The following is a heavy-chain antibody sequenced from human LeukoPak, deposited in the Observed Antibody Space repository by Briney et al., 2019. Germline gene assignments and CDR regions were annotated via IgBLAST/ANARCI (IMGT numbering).Heavy chain of an antibody. CDR3: ARGRFGVVITDAFDI. D-gene: IGHD3-3*01. CDR2: IYYSGST. CDR1: GGSISSGDYY. Sequence: SETLSLTCTVSGGSISSGDYYWSWIRHPPGKGLEWIGYIYYSGSTYYNPSLKSRVTISVDTSKNQFSLKLSSVTAADTAVYYCARGRFGVVITDAFDIWGQGTMVTVSS. V-gene: IGHV4-30-4*01. J-gene: IGHJ3*02.